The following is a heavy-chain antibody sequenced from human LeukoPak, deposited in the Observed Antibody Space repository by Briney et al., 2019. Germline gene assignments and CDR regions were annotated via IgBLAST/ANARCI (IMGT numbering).Heavy chain of an antibody. CDR3: ARHSTIEPRPDY. V-gene: IGHV4-59*08. Sequence: SETLSLTCTVSGASISTYYWSWIRQPPVKGLEWIGCIFYSGSTNSGNTNYNPSLKSRVTISVDTTKNQFSLKLSSVTAADTAVYYCARHSTIEPRPDYWGQGTLVTVSS. J-gene: IGHJ4*02. CDR2: IFYSGSTN. CDR1: GASISTYY. D-gene: IGHD6-6*01.